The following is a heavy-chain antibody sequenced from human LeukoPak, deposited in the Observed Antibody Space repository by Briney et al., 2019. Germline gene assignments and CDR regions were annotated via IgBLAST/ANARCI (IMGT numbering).Heavy chain of an antibody. CDR1: GGSISSGGYS. Sequence: SETLSLTCAVSGGSISSGGYSWSWIRQPPGKGLEWIGYIYYSGSTYYNPSLKSRVTISVDTSKNQFSLKLSSVTAADTAVYYCARQGGLRYFDWSLRFDYWGQGTLVTVSS. J-gene: IGHJ4*02. CDR3: ARQGGLRYFDWSLRFDY. V-gene: IGHV4-30-4*07. CDR2: IYYSGST. D-gene: IGHD3-9*01.